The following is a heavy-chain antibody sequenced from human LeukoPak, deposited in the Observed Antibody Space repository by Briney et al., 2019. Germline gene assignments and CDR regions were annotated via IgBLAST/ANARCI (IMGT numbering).Heavy chain of an antibody. V-gene: IGHV6-1*01. J-gene: IGHJ3*02. D-gene: IGHD3/OR15-3a*01. CDR3: ARGWTRDGFNI. Sequence: SQTLSLTCVISGDSVSNNAWNWVRPTPSGGLECLGRTYYNSKWYNDYAESVKSRISINPDTSKNQFSLQLNSVTPEDTAVYYCARGWTRDGFNIWSQGTMVTVSS. CDR2: TYYNSKWYN. CDR1: GDSVSNNA.